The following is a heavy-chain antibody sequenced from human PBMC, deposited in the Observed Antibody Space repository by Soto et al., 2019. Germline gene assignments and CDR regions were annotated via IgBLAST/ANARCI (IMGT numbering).Heavy chain of an antibody. CDR2: ISGSGGSA. J-gene: IGHJ4*02. Sequence: GGSLRLSCAASGFTFSSYAMSWVRQAPGKGLEWVSAISGSGGSAYYADSVKGRFTISRDNSKNTLYLQMNSLRAEDTAVYYCAKVIRLVGATFDYWGQGTLVTVSS. CDR3: AKVIRLVGATFDY. CDR1: GFTFSSYA. V-gene: IGHV3-23*01. D-gene: IGHD1-26*01.